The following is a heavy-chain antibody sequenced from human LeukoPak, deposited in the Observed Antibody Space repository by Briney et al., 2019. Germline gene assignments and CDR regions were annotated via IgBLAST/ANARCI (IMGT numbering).Heavy chain of an antibody. J-gene: IGHJ4*02. CDR2: ISGSGGST. CDR3: AKDGLGLEGRGDFDY. V-gene: IGHV3-23*01. CDR1: GFTFSSYA. D-gene: IGHD3/OR15-3a*01. Sequence: GGSLRLSCAASGFTFSSYAMSWVRQAPGKGLEWVSAISGSGGSTYYADSVKGRFTISRDNSKNTLYLQMNSLRAEDTDVYYCAKDGLGLEGRGDFDYWGQGTLVTVSS.